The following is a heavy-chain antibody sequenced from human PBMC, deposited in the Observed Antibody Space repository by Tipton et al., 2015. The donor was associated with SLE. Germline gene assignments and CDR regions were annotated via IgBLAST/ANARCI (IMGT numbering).Heavy chain of an antibody. J-gene: IGHJ1*01. D-gene: IGHD2-2*02. Sequence: LRLSCTVSGGSISSSSYYWGWIRQPPGKGLEWIGSIYYSGSTYYNPSLKSRVTISLDTSKNQFSLQLTSVTPEDTAVYYCARGFLYDGFQVWGQGTLVTVSS. CDR1: GGSISSSSYY. CDR2: IYYSGST. V-gene: IGHV4-39*07. CDR3: ARGFLYDGFQV.